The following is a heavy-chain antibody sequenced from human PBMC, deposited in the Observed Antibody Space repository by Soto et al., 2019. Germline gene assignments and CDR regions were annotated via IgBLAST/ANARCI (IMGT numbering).Heavy chain of an antibody. Sequence: GSLKISCKGSGYSFTSYWIGWVRQMPGKGLEWMGIIYPGDSDTRYSPSFQGQVTISADKSISTAYLQWSSLKASDTAMYYCARPRITIFGVVIPYFDYWGQGTLVTVSS. V-gene: IGHV5-51*01. CDR1: GYSFTSYW. D-gene: IGHD3-3*01. J-gene: IGHJ4*02. CDR3: ARPRITIFGVVIPYFDY. CDR2: IYPGDSDT.